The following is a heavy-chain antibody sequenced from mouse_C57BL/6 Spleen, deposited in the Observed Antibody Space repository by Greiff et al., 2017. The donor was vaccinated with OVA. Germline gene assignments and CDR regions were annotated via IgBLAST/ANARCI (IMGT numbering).Heavy chain of an antibody. V-gene: IGHV1-64*01. D-gene: IGHD1-1*01. J-gene: IGHJ4*01. CDR3: ARPYYYGSRDYYAMDY. CDR1: GYTFTSYW. Sequence: QVQLQQPGAELVKPGASVKLSCKASGYTFTSYWMHWVKQRPGQGLEWIGMIHPNSGSTNYNEKFKSKATLTVDKSSSTAYMQLSSLTSEDSAVYDCARPYYYGSRDYYAMDYWGQGTSVTVSS. CDR2: IHPNSGST.